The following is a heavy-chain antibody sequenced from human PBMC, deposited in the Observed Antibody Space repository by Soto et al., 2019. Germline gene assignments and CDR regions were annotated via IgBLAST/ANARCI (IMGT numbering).Heavy chain of an antibody. J-gene: IGHJ3*02. Sequence: GGSLRLSCAASGFTFDDYGMSWVRQAPGKGLEWVSGINWNGGSTGYADSVKGRFTISRDNAKNSLYLQMNSLRAEDAALYYCARARAYIWNYDAFDIWGQGTMVTVSS. D-gene: IGHD1-7*01. V-gene: IGHV3-20*04. CDR2: INWNGGST. CDR1: GFTFDDYG. CDR3: ARARAYIWNYDAFDI.